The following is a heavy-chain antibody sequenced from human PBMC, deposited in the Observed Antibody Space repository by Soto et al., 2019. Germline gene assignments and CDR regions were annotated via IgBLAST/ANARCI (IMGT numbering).Heavy chain of an antibody. Sequence: SETLSLTCAVYGGSFSGYYWSWIRQPPGKGLEWIGEINHSGSTNYNPSLKSRVTISVDTSKNQFSLKLSSVTAADTAVYYCARGPPLLDIVLVVAASPFDYWGQGTLVTVSS. D-gene: IGHD2-15*01. CDR1: GGSFSGYY. V-gene: IGHV4-34*01. CDR3: ARGPPLLDIVLVVAASPFDY. J-gene: IGHJ4*02. CDR2: INHSGST.